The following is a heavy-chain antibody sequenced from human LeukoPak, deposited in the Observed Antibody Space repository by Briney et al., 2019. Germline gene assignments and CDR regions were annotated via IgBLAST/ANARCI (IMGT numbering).Heavy chain of an antibody. Sequence: SENLSLTCAVSGGSINSGGYSWSWIRQPPGKGLEWIGYIYPRGSAYYNPSLKSRVTISVDMSENHFSLQLTSVTAADTAVYYCASRTINGDCFDYWGQGTLVTVSS. CDR3: ASRTINGDCFDY. V-gene: IGHV4-30-2*01. CDR1: GGSINSGGYS. D-gene: IGHD4-17*01. CDR2: IYPRGSA. J-gene: IGHJ4*02.